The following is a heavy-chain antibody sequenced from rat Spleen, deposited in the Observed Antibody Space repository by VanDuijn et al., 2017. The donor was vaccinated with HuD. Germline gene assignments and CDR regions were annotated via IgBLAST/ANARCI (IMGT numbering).Heavy chain of an antibody. CDR3: AREYYYTMDA. CDR1: GYSITSTYR. CDR2: INSAGST. J-gene: IGHJ4*01. V-gene: IGHV3-3*01. Sequence: EVQLQESGPGLVKPSQSLSLTCSVTGYSITSTYRWNWIRKFPGNKLEWMGYINSAGSTNYNPSLKSRISITRDTSKNQFFLQVNSVTTEDTATYYCAREYYYTMDAWGQGASVTVSS.